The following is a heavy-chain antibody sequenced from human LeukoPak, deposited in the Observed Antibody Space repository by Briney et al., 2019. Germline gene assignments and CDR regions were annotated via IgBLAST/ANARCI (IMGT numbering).Heavy chain of an antibody. CDR2: ITSDGSST. CDR3: TREDGGFDY. Sequence: GGSLRLSCAASGFTFSSYWIHWVRQAPGKGLVWVSRITSDGSSTSYADSVKGRFTISRDNAKNMLYLQMNSLRAEDTAVYYCTREDGGFDYWGQGTLVTVSS. V-gene: IGHV3-74*01. D-gene: IGHD4-23*01. CDR1: GFTFSSYW. J-gene: IGHJ4*02.